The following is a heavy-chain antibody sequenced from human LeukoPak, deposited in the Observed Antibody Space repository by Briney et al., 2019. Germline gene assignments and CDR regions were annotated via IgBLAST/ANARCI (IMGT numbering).Heavy chain of an antibody. Sequence: GGSLRLSCAASGFTVSSRSMNWVRQAPGKGLECVSIIYSGEVTSYADSVKGRFTISTDSGTNTLFLQMDNLRADDTAVYYCARVVAAVALRDYHYVDVWGKGTTVTVSS. V-gene: IGHV3-53*01. CDR1: GFTVSSRS. CDR2: IYSGEVT. J-gene: IGHJ6*03. CDR3: ARVVAAVALRDYHYVDV. D-gene: IGHD2-15*01.